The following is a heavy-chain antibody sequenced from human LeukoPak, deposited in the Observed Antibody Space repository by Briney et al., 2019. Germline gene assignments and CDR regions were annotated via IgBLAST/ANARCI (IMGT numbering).Heavy chain of an antibody. D-gene: IGHD5-18*01. CDR3: ARDPYSYGYRYFDY. CDR1: GYSISSGYY. CDR2: IFHSGGT. J-gene: IGHJ4*02. Sequence: PSETLSLTCTVSGYSISSGYYCGWFRQPPGRGREGFGRIFHSGGTYYNQSLKSRLTISVDTTTNQLSLKLRSVTAADTAVYYCARDPYSYGYRYFDYWGQGTLVTVPS. V-gene: IGHV4-38-2*02.